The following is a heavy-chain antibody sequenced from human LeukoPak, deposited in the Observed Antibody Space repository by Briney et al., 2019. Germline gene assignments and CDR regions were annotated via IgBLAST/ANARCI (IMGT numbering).Heavy chain of an antibody. J-gene: IGHJ4*02. Sequence: SETLSLTCSVSGYSISIGYYWSWIRQPPGKGLEWIGYIYYSGSTNYNPSLKSRVTISVDTSKNQFSLKLSSVTAADTAVYYCAGVDYDILTGYYKAFDYWGQGTLVTVSS. CDR1: GYSISIGYY. D-gene: IGHD3-9*01. CDR3: AGVDYDILTGYYKAFDY. CDR2: IYYSGST. V-gene: IGHV4-59*08.